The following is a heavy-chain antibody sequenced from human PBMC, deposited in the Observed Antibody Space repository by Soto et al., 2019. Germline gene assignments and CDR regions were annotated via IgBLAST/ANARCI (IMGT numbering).Heavy chain of an antibody. D-gene: IGHD2-2*01. CDR1: GFTFSSYS. Sequence: EVQLVESGGGLVQPGGSLRLSCAASGFTFSSYSMNWVRQAPGTGLEWLSFTSSTGSTIYYADSVKGRFTSSRDNAKNSPFLQMNSLRDEDTAVYYCARDVRYVDLWGQGTLVAVSS. CDR2: TSSTGSTI. V-gene: IGHV3-48*02. CDR3: ARDVRYVDL. J-gene: IGHJ5*02.